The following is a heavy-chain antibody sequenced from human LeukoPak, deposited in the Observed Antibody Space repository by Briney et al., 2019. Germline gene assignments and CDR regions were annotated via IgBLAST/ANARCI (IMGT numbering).Heavy chain of an antibody. J-gene: IGHJ4*02. CDR2: ISTGGSST. D-gene: IGHD1-26*01. V-gene: IGHV3-74*01. CDR1: GFTFSTYW. Sequence: PGGSLRLSCAASGFTFSTYWMHWVRQAPGRGLVWVSRISTGGSSTFYADSVKGRFTVSRDNAKNTLYLQMDSLRAEDTAMYYCATGRGTPLGFWGQGALVTVSS. CDR3: ATGRGTPLGF.